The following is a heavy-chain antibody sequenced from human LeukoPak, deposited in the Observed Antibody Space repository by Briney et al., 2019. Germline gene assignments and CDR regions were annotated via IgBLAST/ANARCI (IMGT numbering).Heavy chain of an antibody. J-gene: IGHJ4*02. CDR3: ARQSGYSSGNYYFDY. CDR2: IHYSGTT. CDR1: GGSISSSSSY. Sequence: SETLSLTCTVSGGSISSSSSYWGWIRQPPGKGLEWIGYIHYSGTTHYNPSLKSRVTISVDTSKNQFSLKLSSVTAADTAVYYCARQSGYSSGNYYFDYWGPGTLVTVSS. V-gene: IGHV4-61*05. D-gene: IGHD5-18*01.